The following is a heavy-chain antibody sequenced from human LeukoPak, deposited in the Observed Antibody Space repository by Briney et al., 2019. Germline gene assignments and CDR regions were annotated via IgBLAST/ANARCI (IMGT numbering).Heavy chain of an antibody. D-gene: IGHD3-3*01. CDR1: GFTFSSYG. Sequence: GGSLRLSCAASGFTFSSYGMHWVRQAPGKGLEWVAVISYDGSNKYYADSVKGRFTISRDNSKNTLYLQMNSLRAEDTAVYYCARETYYDFWSGYRRYGMDVWGQGTTVTVSS. J-gene: IGHJ6*02. V-gene: IGHV3-30*03. CDR2: ISYDGSNK. CDR3: ARETYYDFWSGYRRYGMDV.